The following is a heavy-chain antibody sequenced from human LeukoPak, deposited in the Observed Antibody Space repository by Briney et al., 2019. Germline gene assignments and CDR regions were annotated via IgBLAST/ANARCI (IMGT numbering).Heavy chain of an antibody. CDR1: GFTFSSYA. CDR2: ISGSGGST. J-gene: IGHJ4*02. Sequence: GGSLRLSCAASGFTFSSYAMSWVRQAPGKGQEWVSAISGSGGSTYYADSVKGRFTISRDNAQNSLYLQMNSLRAEDTAIYYCVRDRGTYRPIDYWGQGTLVTVSS. CDR3: VRDRGTYRPIDY. D-gene: IGHD1-26*01. V-gene: IGHV3-23*01.